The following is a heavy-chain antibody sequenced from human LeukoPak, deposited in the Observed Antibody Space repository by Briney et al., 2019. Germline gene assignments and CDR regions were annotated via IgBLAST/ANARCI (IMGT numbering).Heavy chain of an antibody. CDR1: GGSISSYY. CDR3: AREQDYYGSGSYLNY. CDR2: IYYSGST. J-gene: IGHJ4*02. V-gene: IGHV4-59*12. Sequence: SETLSPTCTVSGGSISSYYWSWIRQPPGKGLEWIGYIYYSGSTNYNPSLKSRVTISVDTSKNQFSLKLSSVTAADTAVYSCAREQDYYGSGSYLNYWGQGTLVTVSS. D-gene: IGHD3-10*01.